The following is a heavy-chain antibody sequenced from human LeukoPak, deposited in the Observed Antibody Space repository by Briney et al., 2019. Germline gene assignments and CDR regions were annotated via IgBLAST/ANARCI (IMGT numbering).Heavy chain of an antibody. D-gene: IGHD3-3*01. CDR1: GFTFSSYW. CDR3: ARDKDDFWSGYPGSMDV. CDR2: IKQDGSEK. Sequence: GGSLRLSCAASGFTFSSYWMSWVRQAPGKGLEWVANIKQDGSEKYYVDSVKGRFTISRDNAKNSLYLQMNSLRAEDTAVYYCARDKDDFWSGYPGSMDVWGRGTTVTVSS. J-gene: IGHJ6*02. V-gene: IGHV3-7*01.